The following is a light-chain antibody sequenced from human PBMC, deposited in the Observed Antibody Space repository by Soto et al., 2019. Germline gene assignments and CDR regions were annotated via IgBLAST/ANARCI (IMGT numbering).Light chain of an antibody. CDR1: SSDVGSYNY. CDR3: CSYAGSYTWV. V-gene: IGLV2-11*01. Sequence: QSALTQPRSVSGSPGQSVTLSCTGTSSDVGSYNYDSWYQQHPGKAPKLMIDDVNKRPSGVPDRFSGSRSGNTASLTISGLQAEDEADYYCCSYAGSYTWVFGGGTKLTVL. J-gene: IGLJ3*02. CDR2: DVN.